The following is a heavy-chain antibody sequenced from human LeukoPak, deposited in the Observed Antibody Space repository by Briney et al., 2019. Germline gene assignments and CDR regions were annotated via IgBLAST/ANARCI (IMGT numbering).Heavy chain of an antibody. CDR1: GGSISSYY. J-gene: IGHJ6*02. CDR2: IYYSGGA. Sequence: PSETLSLTCTVSGGSISSYYWSWIRQPPGKGLEWIGYIYYSGGATYTPSLKSRVTISVDTSKNQFSLSLSSVTAADTAVYYCARWSSFYGMDVWGQGTTVTVSS. D-gene: IGHD6-19*01. V-gene: IGHV4-59*01. CDR3: ARWSSFYGMDV.